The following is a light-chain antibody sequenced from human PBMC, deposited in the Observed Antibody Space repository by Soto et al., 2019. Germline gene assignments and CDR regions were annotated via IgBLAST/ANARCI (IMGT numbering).Light chain of an antibody. Sequence: SYELTQPPSVSLSPGQTAMITCSGDALPKQYAYWYQQKPGQAPILMIYKDTERPSGIPERFSGSSSGTTVTLTISGVQAEDEADYYCQSADSSGTYVVFGGGTKVTVL. CDR1: ALPKQY. CDR2: KDT. CDR3: QSADSSGTYVV. V-gene: IGLV3-25*03. J-gene: IGLJ2*01.